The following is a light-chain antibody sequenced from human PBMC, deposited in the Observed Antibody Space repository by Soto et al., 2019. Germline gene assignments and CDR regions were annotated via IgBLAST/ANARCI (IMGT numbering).Light chain of an antibody. J-gene: IGKJ1*01. CDR2: WAS. Sequence: DIVMTQSPDSLALSLGERATINCKSSQSVLYSSNNKNYLAWYQQKPGQPPKLLIYWASTRESWVPDRFSGRGSGTDFSLTISSLQAEDVAVYYCQQYYRPWTFGQGTKVEIK. CDR3: QQYYRPWT. CDR1: QSVLYSSNNKNY. V-gene: IGKV4-1*01.